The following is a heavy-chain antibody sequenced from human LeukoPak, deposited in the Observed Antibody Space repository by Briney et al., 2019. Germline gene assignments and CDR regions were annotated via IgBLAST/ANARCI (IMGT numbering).Heavy chain of an antibody. Sequence: GGSLRLSCAASGFTVSSTHMVWVRQAPGKGLEWVAVISYDGSNKYYADSVKGRFTISRDNSKNTLYLQMNSLRAEDTAVYYCAKDIVVVPAAIDYYYYYGMDVWGQGTTVTVSS. D-gene: IGHD2-2*01. J-gene: IGHJ6*02. CDR3: AKDIVVVPAAIDYYYYYGMDV. CDR1: GFTVSSTH. CDR2: ISYDGSNK. V-gene: IGHV3-30*18.